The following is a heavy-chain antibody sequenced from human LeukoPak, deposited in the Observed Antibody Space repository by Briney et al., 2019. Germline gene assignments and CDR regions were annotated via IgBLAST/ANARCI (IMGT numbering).Heavy chain of an antibody. V-gene: IGHV3-23*01. CDR1: GFTFSSYA. D-gene: IGHD6-13*01. CDR2: ISGSGGST. J-gene: IGHJ3*02. Sequence: GGSLRLSCAASGFTFSSYAMSWVRQAPGKGLEWVSAISGSGGSTYYADSVKGRFTISRDNSKNTLYLQMNSPRAEDTAVYYCAKFRSVGKQQPSNAFDIWGQGTMVTVSS. CDR3: AKFRSVGKQQPSNAFDI.